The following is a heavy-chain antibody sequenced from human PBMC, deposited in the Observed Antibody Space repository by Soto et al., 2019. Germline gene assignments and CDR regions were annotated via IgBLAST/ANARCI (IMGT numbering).Heavy chain of an antibody. J-gene: IGHJ4*02. CDR1: GFRFRDYG. Sequence: QVQLVQSGGGVVQPGRSLRLSCETSGFRFRDYGMHWVRQAPGKVLEWVAVIWHDGSNKHYADSVKGRFTVSRDNSKSTLFLQMDTLTDEDTAVYYCASAPSAARTVGFDFWGQGNPVTVSS. CDR2: IWHDGSNK. D-gene: IGHD6-25*01. V-gene: IGHV3-33*01. CDR3: ASAPSAARTVGFDF.